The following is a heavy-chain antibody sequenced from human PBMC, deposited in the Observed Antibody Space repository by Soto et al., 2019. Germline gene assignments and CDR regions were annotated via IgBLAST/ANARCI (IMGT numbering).Heavy chain of an antibody. CDR1: KFTFRTYV. CDR2: ISFDGSNK. CDR3: AREMIPMIMGGMSAMDV. Sequence: QVQLVEPGGGVVQPERSQRLSCAASKFTFRTYVMHWVRQAPGKGLEWVALISFDGSNKYYADSVKGRFTISRDNSKNTMYLQMNSLRPEDTAVYYCAREMIPMIMGGMSAMDVGGQGTTVTVSS. J-gene: IGHJ6*02. D-gene: IGHD3-22*01. V-gene: IGHV3-30*04.